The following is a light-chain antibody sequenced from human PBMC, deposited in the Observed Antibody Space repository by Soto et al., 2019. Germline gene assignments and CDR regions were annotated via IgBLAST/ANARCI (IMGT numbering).Light chain of an antibody. V-gene: IGKV1-9*01. J-gene: IGKJ3*01. Sequence: DIQLTQSPSFLSASVGDRVTITCRASQDVSRYLAWYQQKPEKAPNLLIYAASTLRSGVPSRFSGSGSETEFTLTISSLQPEHVATYYCQQLNSYVFAFGPGNKVDIK. CDR3: QQLNSYVFA. CDR1: QDVSRY. CDR2: AAS.